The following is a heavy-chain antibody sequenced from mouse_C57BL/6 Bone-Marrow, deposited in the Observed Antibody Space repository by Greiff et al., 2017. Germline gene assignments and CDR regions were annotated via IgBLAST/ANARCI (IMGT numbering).Heavy chain of an antibody. CDR1: GYTFTSYW. D-gene: IGHD2-5*01. CDR3: ARTYYSNYGLFAY. CDR2: IYPGSGST. Sequence: QVQLQQPGAELVKPGASVKMSCKASGYTFTSYWITWVKQRPGQGLEWIGDIYPGSGSTNYNEKFKSKATLTVDTSSSTAYMQLSSLTSEDSAVYYCARTYYSNYGLFAYWGQGTLVTVSA. J-gene: IGHJ3*01. V-gene: IGHV1-55*01.